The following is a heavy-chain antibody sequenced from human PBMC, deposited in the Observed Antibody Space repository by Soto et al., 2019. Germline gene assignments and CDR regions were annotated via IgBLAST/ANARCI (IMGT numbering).Heavy chain of an antibody. Sequence: GGSLRLSCAASGFTFRGYGMHWVRQAPGKGLEWVALISYDGSNKYYADSVQGRFTISRDNSKNTLYLQMHSLRAEDTAVFYCVTPGGIVVERAANYGMDVWGQGTTVTVSS. V-gene: IGHV3-30*03. J-gene: IGHJ6*02. CDR3: VTPGGIVVERAANYGMDV. CDR1: GFTFRGYG. D-gene: IGHD2-2*01. CDR2: ISYDGSNK.